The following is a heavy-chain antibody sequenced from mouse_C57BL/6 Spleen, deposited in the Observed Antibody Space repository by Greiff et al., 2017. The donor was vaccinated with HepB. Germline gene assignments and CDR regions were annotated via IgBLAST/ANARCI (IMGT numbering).Heavy chain of an antibody. D-gene: IGHD1-1*01. Sequence: EVKLMESVAELVRPGASVKLSCTASGFNIKNTYMHWVKQRPEQGLEWIGSIDPANGNTKYAPKFQGKATISADRSSNTAYLQLSSLASEDTAIDYCARSEGSYGYFDVWGTGTTVTVSS. CDR3: ARSEGSYGYFDV. J-gene: IGHJ1*03. CDR1: GFNIKNTY. CDR2: IDPANGNT. V-gene: IGHV14-3*01.